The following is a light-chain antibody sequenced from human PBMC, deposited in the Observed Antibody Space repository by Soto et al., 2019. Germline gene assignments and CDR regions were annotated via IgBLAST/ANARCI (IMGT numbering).Light chain of an antibody. J-gene: IGKJ1*01. CDR3: HHYET. V-gene: IGKV3-20*01. Sequence: EIVLTQSPVTVSLSPGDRATLSCRASQSVSRSYLGWYQQKPGQSPRVLMYGASIRAAGVPDRVSGSGSGTEFTLTISRLEPEDFTVYYCHHYETFGQGTKVDIK. CDR2: GAS. CDR1: QSVSRSY.